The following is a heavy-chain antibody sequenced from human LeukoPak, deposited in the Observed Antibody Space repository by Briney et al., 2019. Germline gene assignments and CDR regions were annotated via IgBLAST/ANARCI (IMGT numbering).Heavy chain of an antibody. CDR3: ARDLYGSGSYYSGLIGY. CDR2: ISSSSSTI. J-gene: IGHJ4*02. Sequence: GGSLRLSCAASGFTFSSYSMTWVRQAPGKGLEWVSYISSSSSTIYYADSVKGRFTISRDNAKNSLYLQMNSLRAEDTAVYYCARDLYGSGSYYSGLIGYWGQGTLVTVSS. V-gene: IGHV3-48*01. CDR1: GFTFSSYS. D-gene: IGHD3-10*01.